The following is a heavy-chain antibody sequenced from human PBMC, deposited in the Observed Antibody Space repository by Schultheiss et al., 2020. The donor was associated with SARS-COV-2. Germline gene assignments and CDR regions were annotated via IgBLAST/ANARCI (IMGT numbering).Heavy chain of an antibody. D-gene: IGHD3-22*01. CDR2: ISYDGSNK. J-gene: IGHJ6*02. CDR3: ARGDYDTPSPGTSRADYYYYGMDV. CDR1: GFTFSSYG. Sequence: GESLKISCAASGFTFSSYGMHWVRQAPGKGLEWVAVISYDGSNKYYADSVKGRFTISRDNSKNTLYLQMNSLRAEDTAVYYCARGDYDTPSPGTSRADYYYYGMDVWGQGTTVTVSS. V-gene: IGHV3-30*03.